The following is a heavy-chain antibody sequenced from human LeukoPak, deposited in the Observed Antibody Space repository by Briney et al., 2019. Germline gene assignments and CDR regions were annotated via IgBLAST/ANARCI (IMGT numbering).Heavy chain of an antibody. Sequence: ASVKVSCKASGGTFSSYAISWVRQAPGQGLEWMGRIIPIFGIANYAQKFQGRVTITADKSTSTAYMKLSSLRSEDTAVYYCARASGSYFGDDAFDIWGQGTMVTVSS. J-gene: IGHJ3*02. V-gene: IGHV1-69*04. CDR3: ARASGSYFGDDAFDI. CDR1: GGTFSSYA. D-gene: IGHD1-26*01. CDR2: IIPIFGIA.